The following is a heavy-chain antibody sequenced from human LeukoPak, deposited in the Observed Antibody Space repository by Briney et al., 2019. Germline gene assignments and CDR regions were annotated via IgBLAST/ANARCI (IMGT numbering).Heavy chain of an antibody. CDR3: ARDPKLCSGGSCYDWFDP. Sequence: KPGGSLRLSCAASGFTFSSYSMNWVRQAPGKGLEWVSSISSSSSYIYYADSVKGRFTISRDNAKSSLYLQMNSLRAEDTAVYYCARDPKLCSGGSCYDWFDPWGQGTLVTVSS. CDR2: ISSSSSYI. V-gene: IGHV3-21*01. J-gene: IGHJ5*02. CDR1: GFTFSSYS. D-gene: IGHD2-15*01.